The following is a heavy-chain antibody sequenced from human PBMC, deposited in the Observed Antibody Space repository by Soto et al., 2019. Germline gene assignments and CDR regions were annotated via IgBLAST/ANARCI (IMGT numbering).Heavy chain of an antibody. Sequence: SEPLSLTCAVSGVSISSCNWWTWVRQTPQRGLEYIGEIFHDGTANYYPSFERRVAISVDTSKNQFSLKLTSVTAADTAIYFCARLVYDTRLNYMYFDFWGQGALVTVSS. CDR1: GVSISSCNW. V-gene: IGHV4-4*02. CDR2: IFHDGTA. J-gene: IGHJ4*02. D-gene: IGHD3-10*01. CDR3: ARLVYDTRLNYMYFDF.